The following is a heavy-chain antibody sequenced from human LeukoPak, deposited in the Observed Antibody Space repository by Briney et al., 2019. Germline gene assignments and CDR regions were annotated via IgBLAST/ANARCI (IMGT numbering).Heavy chain of an antibody. CDR2: IYTSGST. Sequence: SETLSLTCTVSGGSISSYYWSWIRQPAAKGLEWIGRIYTSGSTNYNPSLKSRVTMSVDTSKNQFSLKLSSVTAADTAVYYCARGPYYDSSGYYYYYYGMDVWGQGTTVTVSS. D-gene: IGHD3-22*01. V-gene: IGHV4-4*07. J-gene: IGHJ6*02. CDR1: GGSISSYY. CDR3: ARGPYYDSSGYYYYYYGMDV.